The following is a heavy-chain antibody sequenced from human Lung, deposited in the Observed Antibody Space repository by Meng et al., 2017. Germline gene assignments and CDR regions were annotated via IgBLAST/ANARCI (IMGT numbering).Heavy chain of an antibody. CDR2: ISGSGGRK. J-gene: IGHJ4*02. CDR3: VRRIEYSSSSGY. V-gene: IGHV3-23*01. Sequence: ELQLLESGGGLLQPWWSPRLSCVAYGFCFSSYAMTWVRQDAGKGLEWVSSISGSGGRKYYEDSVRGRCTISRDNSKNKVYLQMKSLRAEDTAIYYCVRRIEYSSSSGYWGQGTLVTVSS. D-gene: IGHD6-6*01. CDR1: GFCFSSYA.